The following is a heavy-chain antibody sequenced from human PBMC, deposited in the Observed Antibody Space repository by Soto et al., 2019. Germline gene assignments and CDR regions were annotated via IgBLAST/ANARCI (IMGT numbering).Heavy chain of an antibody. CDR2: ILHNGNA. J-gene: IGHJ4*02. V-gene: IGHV4-30-4*01. Sequence: QVQLRESGPGLMRPSQTLSLPCTVSGASVTSTGYYWTWIRQSPGKGLEWLGYILHNGNADYSQSHETRRSISLDSSKNQFSLKVNSVSAADTAIYFCARVSAVSAEYYVDYWGQGALVTVSS. CDR3: ARVSAVSAEYYVDY. CDR1: GASVTSTGYY. D-gene: IGHD6-19*01.